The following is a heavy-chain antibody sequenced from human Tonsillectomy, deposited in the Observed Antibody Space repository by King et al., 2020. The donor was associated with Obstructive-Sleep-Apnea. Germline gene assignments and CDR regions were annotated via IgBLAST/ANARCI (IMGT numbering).Heavy chain of an antibody. CDR1: GGSFSGYY. D-gene: IGHD4-17*01. V-gene: IGHV4-34*01. J-gene: IGHJ4*02. CDR3: ARVGTTVTAKGFDY. Sequence: VQLQQWGAGLLKPSETLSLTCAVYGGSFSGYYWSWIRQPPGKGLEWIGEINHSGSTNYNPSLKSRVTISVDTSKNQFSLKLSSVTAADTAVYYCARVGTTVTAKGFDYWGQGTLVTVSS. CDR2: INHSGST.